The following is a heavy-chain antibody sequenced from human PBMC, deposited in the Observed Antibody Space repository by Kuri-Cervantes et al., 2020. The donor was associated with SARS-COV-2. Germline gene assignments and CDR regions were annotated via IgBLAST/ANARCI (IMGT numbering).Heavy chain of an antibody. V-gene: IGHV1-46*01. CDR1: GYTFTSYY. CDR3: ARGPITIFGVVIIRHFDY. Sequence: VSVKVSCKASGYTFTSYYMHWVRQAPGQGLEWMGIINPSGGSTSYAQKFQGRVTITRDTSASTAYMELSSLRSEDTAVYYCARGPITIFGVVIIRHFDYWGQGTLVTVSS. CDR2: INPSGGST. J-gene: IGHJ4*02. D-gene: IGHD3-3*01.